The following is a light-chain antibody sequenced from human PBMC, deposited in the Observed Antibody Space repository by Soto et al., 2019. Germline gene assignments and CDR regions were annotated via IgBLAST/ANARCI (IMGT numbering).Light chain of an antibody. CDR1: SNNIGAGYD. V-gene: IGLV1-40*01. J-gene: IGLJ2*01. CDR2: GNS. Sequence: QYVLTQPPSVSGAPGQRVTISCTGSSNNIGAGYDVDWYQQLPGTAPKLLIYGNSNRPSGVPDRFSGSKSGTSASLAITGLQAEDEADYYCQSYDSSLSGSVFGGGTKLTVL. CDR3: QSYDSSLSGSV.